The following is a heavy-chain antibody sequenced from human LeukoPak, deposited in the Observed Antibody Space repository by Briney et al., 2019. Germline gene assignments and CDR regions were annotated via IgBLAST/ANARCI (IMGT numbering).Heavy chain of an antibody. Sequence: SETLSLTCTVSGGSVSSGSYYWSWIRQPPGKGLEWIGYIYYSGSTNYNPSLKSRVTISVDTSKNQFSLKLSSVTAADTAVYYCARVAGGYYYYYGMDVRGKGTTVTVSS. V-gene: IGHV4-61*01. J-gene: IGHJ6*04. CDR1: GGSVSSGSYY. CDR3: ARVAGGYYYYYGMDV. D-gene: IGHD6-13*01. CDR2: IYYSGST.